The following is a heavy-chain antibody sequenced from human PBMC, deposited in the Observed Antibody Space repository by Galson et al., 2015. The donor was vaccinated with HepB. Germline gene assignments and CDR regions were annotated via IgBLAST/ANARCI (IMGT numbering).Heavy chain of an antibody. D-gene: IGHD5-18*01. Sequence: SLRLSCAASGFTFDDYAMHWVRQAPGKGLEWVSGISWNSGSIVYADSVKGRFTISRDNAKNSLYLQMNSPRAEDTALYYCAKDGASALVWELDYWGQGTLVTVSS. CDR1: GFTFDDYA. V-gene: IGHV3-9*01. J-gene: IGHJ4*02. CDR3: AKDGASALVWELDY. CDR2: ISWNSGSI.